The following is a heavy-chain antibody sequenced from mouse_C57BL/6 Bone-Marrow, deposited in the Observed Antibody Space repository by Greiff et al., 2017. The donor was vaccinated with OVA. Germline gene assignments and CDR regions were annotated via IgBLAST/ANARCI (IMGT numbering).Heavy chain of an antibody. Sequence: VQLQQSGPGLVQPSQSLSITCTVSGFSLTSYGVHWVRQSPGKGLEWLGVIWRGGSTDYNAAFMSRLSITKDNSKSQVFFKMNSLQADDTAIYYCAKPSFYDYDAMDYWGQGTSVTVSS. CDR3: AKPSFYDYDAMDY. V-gene: IGHV2-5*01. CDR2: IWRGGST. CDR1: GFSLTSYG. D-gene: IGHD2-10*01. J-gene: IGHJ4*01.